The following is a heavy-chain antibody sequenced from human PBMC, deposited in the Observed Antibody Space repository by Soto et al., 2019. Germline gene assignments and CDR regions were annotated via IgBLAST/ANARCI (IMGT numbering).Heavy chain of an antibody. D-gene: IGHD3-22*01. CDR2: ISPLDGEV. CDR1: GGTLKNYE. V-gene: IGHV1-69*13. J-gene: IGHJ3*01. Sequence: SVKVSCKASGGTLKNYEISWVRQAPGQGLEWVGGISPLDGEVDYTQKFQGRVTITADESANTVYMEVSSLRSEDTAVYYCASGCVSIDCYDGIYVWGQ. CDR3: ASGCVSIDCYDGIYV.